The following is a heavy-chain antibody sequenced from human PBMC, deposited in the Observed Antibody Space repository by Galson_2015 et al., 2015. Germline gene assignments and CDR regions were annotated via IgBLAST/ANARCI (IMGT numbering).Heavy chain of an antibody. CDR3: AKGSGSSYYFDY. D-gene: IGHD6-19*01. CDR2: VSSSGDTT. J-gene: IGHJ4*02. Sequence: SLRLSCAASGFTFSTYAMSWVRQAPGKGLEWVSIVSSSGDTTYYADSVKGRFTISRDNSKSTLYLQMNSLRAEDTAVYYCAKGSGSSYYFDYWGQGTLVTVSS. V-gene: IGHV3-23*01. CDR1: GFTFSTYA.